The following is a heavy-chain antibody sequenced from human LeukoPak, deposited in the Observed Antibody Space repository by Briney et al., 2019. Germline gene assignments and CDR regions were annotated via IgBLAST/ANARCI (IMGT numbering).Heavy chain of an antibody. V-gene: IGHV3-30-3*01. J-gene: IGHJ4*02. CDR3: ARGSRDYMTTYFDY. Sequence: TGGSLRLSCAASGFTFSSYAMHWVRQAPGKGLEWVAVISYDGSNKYYADSVKGRFTISRDNSKNTLYLRMNSLRAEDTAVYYCARGSRDYMTTYFDYWGQGTLVTVSS. CDR1: GFTFSSYA. CDR2: ISYDGSNK. D-gene: IGHD4-11*01.